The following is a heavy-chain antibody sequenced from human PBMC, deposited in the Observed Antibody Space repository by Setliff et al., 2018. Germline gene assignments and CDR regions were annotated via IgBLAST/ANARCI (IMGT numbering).Heavy chain of an antibody. D-gene: IGHD7-27*01. CDR3: IDGRNRAWGVY. J-gene: IGHJ4*02. CDR2: VNPDGSGK. Sequence: SLRLSCVASGFAISSCWMSWVRQAPGKGLEWVANVNPDGSGKYYVDSVKGRFTISRDNAKNSLYLQMDSLRVEDTAVYYCIDGRNRAWGVYWGQGTLVTVSS. V-gene: IGHV3-7*01. CDR1: GFAISSCW.